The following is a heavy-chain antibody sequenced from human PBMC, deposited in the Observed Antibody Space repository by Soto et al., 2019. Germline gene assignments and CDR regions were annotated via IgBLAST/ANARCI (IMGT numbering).Heavy chain of an antibody. CDR3: ARARIVVSGTIVDL. Sequence: ASETLSLTCTVSGYSVTSGSYWGWFRQPPEKGLEWIGSVYLSGHTYHNPSLMSRGTISIDTSKNQFSLKLTSVTAADTAVYYCARARIVVSGTIVDLWGLGTLVTVSS. CDR2: VYLSGHT. V-gene: IGHV4-38-2*02. D-gene: IGHD1-7*01. CDR1: GYSVTSGSY. J-gene: IGHJ5*02.